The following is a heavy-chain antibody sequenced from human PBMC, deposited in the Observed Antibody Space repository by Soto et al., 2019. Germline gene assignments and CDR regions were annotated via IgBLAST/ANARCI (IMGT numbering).Heavy chain of an antibody. CDR2: INHRGSL. CDR1: GGSMTGGDQY. Sequence: SETLSHTCTVTGGSMTGGDQYWTGIRHRPGEGLEWFGYINHRGSLYYNPSLKSRVSMSVDTSKNQFSLNLSSVTAADTAVYYCARELPQRQGRNMDVWGQGTTVTVSS. V-gene: IGHV4-31*03. D-gene: IGHD1-1*01. J-gene: IGHJ6*02. CDR3: ARELPQRQGRNMDV.